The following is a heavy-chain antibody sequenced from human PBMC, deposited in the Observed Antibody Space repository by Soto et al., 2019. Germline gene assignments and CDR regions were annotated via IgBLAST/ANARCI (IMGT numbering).Heavy chain of an antibody. Sequence: QVLLVQSGAEVKKPGSSVKVSCKSSGDTFGSYAISWVRQAPGQGLEWMGGIIPFIRASNYAQKFLGRVTITAKKSTTTVQMDLSSLRFADTAVYYCARKLRYFGSGSFFRGMDVWGQGTTVTVSS. J-gene: IGHJ6*02. CDR3: ARKLRYFGSGSFFRGMDV. D-gene: IGHD3-10*01. CDR2: IIPFIRAS. CDR1: GDTFGSYA. V-gene: IGHV1-69*06.